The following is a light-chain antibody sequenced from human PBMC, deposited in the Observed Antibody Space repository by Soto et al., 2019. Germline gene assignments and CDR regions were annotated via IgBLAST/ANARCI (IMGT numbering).Light chain of an antibody. CDR2: GAS. CDR3: QQRYNSPWT. CDR1: QSISRY. Sequence: DIRMTQSPTSLAASVGERVTITCRASQSISRYLNWYQQKPGKAPKLLIYGASTLESGVPSRFSGSGSGTEFTLTISSLQPEDFAIYHCQQRYNSPWTFGQGTKVEIK. V-gene: IGKV1-39*01. J-gene: IGKJ1*01.